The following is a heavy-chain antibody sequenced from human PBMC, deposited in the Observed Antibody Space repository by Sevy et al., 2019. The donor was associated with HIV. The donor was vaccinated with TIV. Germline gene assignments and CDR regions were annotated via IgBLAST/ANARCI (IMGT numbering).Heavy chain of an antibody. CDR1: GFTFSSYW. D-gene: IGHD6-13*01. CDR2: IKQDGSEK. CDR3: ARDPGIAAAGPYYYYGMDV. Sequence: GGSLRLSCAASGFTFSSYWMSWVRQAPWKGLEWVANIKQDGSEKYYVDSVKGRFTISRDNAKNSLYLQMNSLRAEDTAVYYCARDPGIAAAGPYYYYGMDVWGQGTTVTVSS. J-gene: IGHJ6*02. V-gene: IGHV3-7*01.